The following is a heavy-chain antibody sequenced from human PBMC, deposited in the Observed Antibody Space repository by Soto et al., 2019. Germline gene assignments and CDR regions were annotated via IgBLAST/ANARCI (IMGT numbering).Heavy chain of an antibody. CDR1: GGSIRSGGYS. CDR3: ARARHIVVVTAIYFDY. J-gene: IGHJ4*02. Sequence: SQTLSLTCAVSGGSIRSGGYSWSWIRQPPGKGLEWIGYIYHSGSTYYNPSLKSRVTISVDRSKNQFSLKLSSVTAADTAVYYCARARHIVVVTAIYFDYWGQGTLVTVSS. D-gene: IGHD2-21*02. CDR2: IYHSGST. V-gene: IGHV4-30-2*01.